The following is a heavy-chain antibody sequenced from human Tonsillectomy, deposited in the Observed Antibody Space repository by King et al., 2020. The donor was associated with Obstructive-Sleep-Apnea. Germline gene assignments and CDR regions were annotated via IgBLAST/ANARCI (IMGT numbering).Heavy chain of an antibody. J-gene: IGHJ4*02. CDR1: GGSFSGHR. Sequence: VQLQQWGAGLLKPSETLSLTCAVFGGSFSGHRWSWIRQSPGKGLQWIGEINDSGSTNYNPSHRSRVTISLDTSKNQFSLKLNSVTAADTAVYYCARRDDYWGQGTLVTVSS. CDR2: INDSGST. CDR3: ARRDDY. V-gene: IGHV4-34*01.